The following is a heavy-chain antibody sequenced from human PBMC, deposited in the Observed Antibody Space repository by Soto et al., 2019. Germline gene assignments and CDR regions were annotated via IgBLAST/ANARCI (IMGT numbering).Heavy chain of an antibody. CDR1: GGSISSGGYS. CDR3: ARVRSSSGSYYKDWFDP. D-gene: IGHD3-10*01. V-gene: IGHV4-61*08. J-gene: IGHJ5*02. Sequence: SETLSLTCAVSGGSISSGGYSWSWIRQPPGKGLEWMGYISYRGSTNYNSSLKSRVTISVDTSKNQFSLKLTSVTAADTAVYYCARVRSSSGSYYKDWFDPWGQGTLVTVSS. CDR2: ISYRGST.